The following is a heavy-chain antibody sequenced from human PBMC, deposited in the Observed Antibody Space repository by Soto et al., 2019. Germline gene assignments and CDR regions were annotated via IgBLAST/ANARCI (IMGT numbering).Heavy chain of an antibody. D-gene: IGHD3-3*01. CDR2: IKSKTDGGTT. V-gene: IGHV3-15*07. J-gene: IGHJ5*02. Sequence: GGSLRLSCAASGFTFSNAWMNWVRQAPGKGLEWVGRIKSKTDGGTTDYAAPVKGRFTISRDDSKNTLYLQMNSLKTEDTAVYYCTTVLDDFWSGYSPIWFDPWGQGTLVTVSS. CDR1: GFTFSNAW. CDR3: TTVLDDFWSGYSPIWFDP.